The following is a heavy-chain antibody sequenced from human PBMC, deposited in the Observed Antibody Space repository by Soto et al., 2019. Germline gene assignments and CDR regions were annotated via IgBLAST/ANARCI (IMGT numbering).Heavy chain of an antibody. V-gene: IGHV3-23*01. D-gene: IGHD3-16*01. Sequence: PGGSLGLSCAASGFTFSNYAMTWVRQGPGKGLEWVAGISGSGGRSYYADSVKGRFTISRDNSKSTLYLQMNSLRAEDTAVYYCAKAYFVWSSEQPYYFDYWGQGTL. CDR3: AKAYFVWSSEQPYYFDY. CDR1: GFTFSNYA. J-gene: IGHJ4*02. CDR2: ISGSGGRS.